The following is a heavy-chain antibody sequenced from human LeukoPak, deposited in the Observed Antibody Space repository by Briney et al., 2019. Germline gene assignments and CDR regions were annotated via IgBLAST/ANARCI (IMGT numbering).Heavy chain of an antibody. Sequence: ASVKVSCKASGYTFTDYYIHWVRQAPGQGFEWMGWINPNTGGTNFAQKFQGRVTLIRDTSIKTAYMDLTKLRPDDTAFYYCSRGGSASYSPYQSVFDIWGQGTLVTVSS. J-gene: IGHJ3*02. V-gene: IGHV1-2*02. D-gene: IGHD2-15*01. CDR1: GYTFTDYY. CDR2: INPNTGGT. CDR3: SRGGSASYSPYQSVFDI.